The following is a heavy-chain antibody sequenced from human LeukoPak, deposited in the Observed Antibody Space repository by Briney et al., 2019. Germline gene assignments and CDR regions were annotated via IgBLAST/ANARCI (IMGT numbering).Heavy chain of an antibody. Sequence: GGSLRLSCSASGFTFSSFAMFWVRQAPGKGLEYVSGISSDGGRTNYADSVKARFTISRDNSKVTLYLQTTSLRPEDTAIYYCVKDPSGNYFYFDYWGQGTLVTVSS. CDR3: VKDPSGNYFYFDY. J-gene: IGHJ4*02. V-gene: IGHV3-64D*09. CDR1: GFTFSSFA. CDR2: ISSDGGRT. D-gene: IGHD1-26*01.